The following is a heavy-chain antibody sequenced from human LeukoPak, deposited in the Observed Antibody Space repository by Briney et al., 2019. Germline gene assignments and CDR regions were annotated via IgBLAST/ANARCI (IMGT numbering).Heavy chain of an antibody. CDR3: AGVTWYFDY. Sequence: GGSLRLSCAASGFTFSSYAMHWVRQAPGKGLEWVAVISYDGSNKYYADSVKGRFTISRDNSKNTLYLQMNSLRAEDTAVYYCAGVTWYFDYWGQGTWSPSPQ. CDR1: GFTFSSYA. D-gene: IGHD5-18*01. V-gene: IGHV3-30-3*01. J-gene: IGHJ4*02. CDR2: ISYDGSNK.